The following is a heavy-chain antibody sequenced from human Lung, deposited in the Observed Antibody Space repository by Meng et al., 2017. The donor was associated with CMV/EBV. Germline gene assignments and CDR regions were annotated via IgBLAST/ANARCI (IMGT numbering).Heavy chain of an antibody. CDR1: GFTFDDYA. J-gene: IGHJ4*02. CDR3: AKAHYDYVWGSSLYYFDY. V-gene: IGHV3-9*01. D-gene: IGHD3-16*01. Sequence: SLKISCAASGFTFDDYAMHWVRQAPGKGLEWVSGISWNSGSIGYADSVKGRFTISRDNAKNSLYLQMNSLRAEDTAVYYCAKAHYDYVWGSSLYYFDYWGQGTXVTGAS. CDR2: ISWNSGSI.